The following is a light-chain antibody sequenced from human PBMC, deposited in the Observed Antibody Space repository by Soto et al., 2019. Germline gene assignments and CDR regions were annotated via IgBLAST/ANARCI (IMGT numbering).Light chain of an antibody. V-gene: IGLV2-14*01. CDR2: EVS. CDR1: SGDVGGYYY. CDR3: SSYTTSTSFIL. Sequence: QSALTQPASVSGSPGQSITISCTGTSGDVGGYYYVSWYQQLPGKAPKLMISEVSNRPSGVSNRFSGSKSGNTASLTISGLQAEDEAYYYCSSYTTSTSFILFGGGTKLTVL. J-gene: IGLJ2*01.